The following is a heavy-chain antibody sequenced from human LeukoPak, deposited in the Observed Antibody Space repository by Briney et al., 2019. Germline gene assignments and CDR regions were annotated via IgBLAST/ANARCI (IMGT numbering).Heavy chain of an antibody. CDR3: ARLWTRYGLRFDP. V-gene: IGHV4-59*08. Sequence: PSETLSLTCTVSGDSISSFFWSWIRQPPGKGLEWIGYISYSGSTNYNPSLKSRVTISLDTSKNQFSLRLSSVTAADTAVYYCARLWTRYGLRFDPWGQGTLVTVSS. D-gene: IGHD4-17*01. J-gene: IGHJ5*02. CDR2: ISYSGST. CDR1: GDSISSFF.